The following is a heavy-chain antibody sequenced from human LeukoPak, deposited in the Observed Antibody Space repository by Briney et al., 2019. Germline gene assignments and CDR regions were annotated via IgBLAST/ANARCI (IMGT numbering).Heavy chain of an antibody. CDR2: INHSGST. V-gene: IGHV4-34*01. Sequence: GSLRLSCAASGFTFSSYAMSWIRQPPGKGLEWIGEINHSGSTNYNPSLKSRVTISVDTSRNQFSLKLSSVTAADTAVYYCARGPGPFYYYYGMDVWGQGTTVTVSS. D-gene: IGHD1-14*01. J-gene: IGHJ6*02. CDR1: GFTFSSYA. CDR3: ARGPGPFYYYYGMDV.